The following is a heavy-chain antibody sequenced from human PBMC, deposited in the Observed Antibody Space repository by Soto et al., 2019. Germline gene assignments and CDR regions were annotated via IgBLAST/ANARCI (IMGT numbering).Heavy chain of an antibody. CDR3: ARGGKVLRYFDWLSQGYFDY. CDR2: INHSGST. Sequence: SETLSLTCAVYGGSFSGYYWSWIRQPPGKGLEWIGEINHSGSTNYNPSLKSRVTISVDTSKNQSSLKLSSVTAADTAVYYCARGGKVLRYFDWLSQGYFDYWGQGTLVTVSS. CDR1: GGSFSGYY. J-gene: IGHJ4*02. V-gene: IGHV4-34*01. D-gene: IGHD3-9*01.